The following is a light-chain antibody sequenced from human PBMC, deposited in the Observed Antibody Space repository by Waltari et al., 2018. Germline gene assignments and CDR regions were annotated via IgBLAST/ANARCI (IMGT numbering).Light chain of an antibody. CDR2: WAS. J-gene: IGKJ1*01. Sequence: DIVMTQSPDSLAVSLGERATINCKSSQSFLYSSNNKNYLAWYQQKPGQPPKLLIYWASTRESGVPDRFSGSGSGTDFTLTISSLQAEDVAVYYCQKYYSTPWTFGQGTKVEIK. V-gene: IGKV4-1*01. CDR3: QKYYSTPWT. CDR1: QSFLYSSNNKNY.